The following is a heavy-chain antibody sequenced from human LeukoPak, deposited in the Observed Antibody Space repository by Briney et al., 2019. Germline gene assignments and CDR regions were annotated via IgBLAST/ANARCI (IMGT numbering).Heavy chain of an antibody. V-gene: IGHV3-64*01. J-gene: IGHJ4*02. CDR1: GFTFSSYA. CDR2: ISSNGGGT. D-gene: IGHD6-19*01. Sequence: GGSLRLSCAASGFTFSSYAMHWVRQAPGKGLEYVSAISSNGGGTYYANSVKGRFTISRDNSKNTLYLQMGSLRAEDMAVYYCARSKTYSSGWYGPWYYFDYWGQGTLVTVSS. CDR3: ARSKTYSSGWYGPWYYFDY.